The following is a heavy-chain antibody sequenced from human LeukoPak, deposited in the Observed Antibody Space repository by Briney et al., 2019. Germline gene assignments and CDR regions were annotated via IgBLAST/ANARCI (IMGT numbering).Heavy chain of an antibody. D-gene: IGHD3-3*01. Sequence: PGGSLRLSCAASGFTFSSYATSWVRQAPGKGLEWVSAIGGRDSGTHYADSVKGRFTVSRDLSKHTLYLQMNSLRAEDTAVYYCAKDRGVFGVAYSLDYWGQGTLVTVSS. CDR3: AKDRGVFGVAYSLDY. V-gene: IGHV3-23*01. J-gene: IGHJ4*02. CDR1: GFTFSSYA. CDR2: IGGRDSGT.